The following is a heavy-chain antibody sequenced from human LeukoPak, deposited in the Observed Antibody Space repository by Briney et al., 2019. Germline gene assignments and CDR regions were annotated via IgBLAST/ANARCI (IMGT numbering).Heavy chain of an antibody. J-gene: IGHJ6*03. CDR2: IRSKAYGGTT. CDR1: GFTFSSYS. V-gene: IGHV3-49*04. CDR3: RVDGFLEWLLYYYYYMDV. Sequence: GGSLRLSCAASGFTFSSYSMNWVRQAPGKGLEWVGFIRSKAYGGTTEYAASVKGRFTISRDDSKSIAYLQMNSLKTEDTAVYYCRVDGFLEWLLYYYYYMDVWGKGTTVTVSS. D-gene: IGHD3-3*01.